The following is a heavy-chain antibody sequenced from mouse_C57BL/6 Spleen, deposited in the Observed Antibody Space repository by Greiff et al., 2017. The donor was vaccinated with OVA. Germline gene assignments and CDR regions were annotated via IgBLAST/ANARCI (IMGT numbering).Heavy chain of an antibody. CDR3: AREGLSTGRAGAMDY. V-gene: IGHV1-54*01. Sequence: VQLQQSGAELVRPGTSVKVSCKASGYAFTNYLIEWVKQRPGQGLEWIGVINPGSGGTNYNEKFKGKATLTADKSSSTAYMQLSSLTSEDSAVYFCAREGLSTGRAGAMDYWGQGTSVTVSS. D-gene: IGHD4-1*02. CDR1: GYAFTNYL. J-gene: IGHJ4*01. CDR2: INPGSGGT.